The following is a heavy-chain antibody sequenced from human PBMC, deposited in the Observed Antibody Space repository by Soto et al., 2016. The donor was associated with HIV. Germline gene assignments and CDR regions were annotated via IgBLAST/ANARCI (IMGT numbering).Heavy chain of an antibody. J-gene: IGHJ5*02. Sequence: EVQLVESGGGLVQPGGSLRLSCAASGFTFSSYWMHWVRQAPGKGLVWVSRINSDGSSTSYADSVKGRFTISRDNAKNTLYLQMNSLRAEDTAVYYCARNFTIFDWLGVFDPWGQGTLVTVSS. CDR3: ARNFTIFDWLGVFDP. CDR2: INSDGSST. D-gene: IGHD3-9*01. CDR1: GFTFSSYW. V-gene: IGHV3-74*01.